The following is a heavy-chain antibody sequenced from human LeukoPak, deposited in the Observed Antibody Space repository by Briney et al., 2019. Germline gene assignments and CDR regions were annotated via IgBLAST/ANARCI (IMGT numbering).Heavy chain of an antibody. CDR1: GYTFTSYA. CDR3: AKSSPASFRPYSIGWDINAFDI. Sequence: ASVTVSCKASGYTFTSYAMHWVRQAPGQGLEWMGWINAGNGNKKYSQKFQGRVTITRDTSASTAYMELSSLRSEDTAVYYCAKSSPASFRPYSIGWDINAFDIWGQGTMVTVSS. D-gene: IGHD6-19*01. CDR2: INAGNGNK. V-gene: IGHV1-3*01. J-gene: IGHJ3*02.